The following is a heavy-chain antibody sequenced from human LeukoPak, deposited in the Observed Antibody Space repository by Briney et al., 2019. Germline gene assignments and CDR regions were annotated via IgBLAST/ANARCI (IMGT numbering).Heavy chain of an antibody. Sequence: GGSLRLSCAASGFTFSSYSMNWVRQAPGKGLEWVFAISNSGDRTFYADSVKGRFTISRDNSKNMVYVQMRSLRAEDTAIYYCAKVLHGDQYVFDYWGQGTLVAVSS. CDR3: AKVLHGDQYVFDY. J-gene: IGHJ4*02. CDR1: GFTFSSYS. V-gene: IGHV3-23*01. CDR2: ISNSGDRT. D-gene: IGHD4-17*01.